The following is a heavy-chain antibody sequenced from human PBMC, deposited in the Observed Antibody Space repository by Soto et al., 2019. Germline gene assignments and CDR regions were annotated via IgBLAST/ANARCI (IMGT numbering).Heavy chain of an antibody. CDR2: IYYSGST. J-gene: IGHJ4*02. V-gene: IGHV4-31*03. CDR3: AREPVVDTAMVSVFDY. Sequence: PSETLSLTCTVSGGSISSGGYYWSWIRQHPGKGLEWIGYIYYSGSTYYNPSLKSRVTISVDTSKNQFSLKLSSVTAADTAVYYCAREPVVDTAMVSVFDYWGQGTLVTVSS. D-gene: IGHD5-18*01. CDR1: GGSISSGGYY.